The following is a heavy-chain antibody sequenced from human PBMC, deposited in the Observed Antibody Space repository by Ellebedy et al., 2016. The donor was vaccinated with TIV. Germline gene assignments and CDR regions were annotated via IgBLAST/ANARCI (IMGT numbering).Heavy chain of an antibody. CDR3: ARDHCAGDCYPPDY. V-gene: IGHV1-18*01. J-gene: IGHJ4*02. CDR1: GYTFNTYA. D-gene: IGHD2-21*02. CDR2: ISTYNGDT. Sequence: AASVKVSCKPSGYTFNTYAITWIRQAPGQGLEWMGRISTYNGDTDYAQKFQGRVTMTTDTSTSTAYMELRSLRSDDTALYNCARDHCAGDCYPPDYWGQGSLVTVSS.